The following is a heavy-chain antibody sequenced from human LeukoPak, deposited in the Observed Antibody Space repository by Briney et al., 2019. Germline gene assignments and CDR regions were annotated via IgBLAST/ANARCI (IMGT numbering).Heavy chain of an antibody. Sequence: SSETLSLTCTVSGGSISSYYWSWIRQPAGKGLEWIGRIYTNGSTNYNPSLKSRVTMSVDTSKNQFSLKLSSVTAADTAVYYCARHYYDSSGYYPQGYYYGMDVWGQGTTVTVSS. CDR1: GGSISSYY. CDR2: IYTNGST. J-gene: IGHJ6*02. D-gene: IGHD3-22*01. CDR3: ARHYYDSSGYYPQGYYYGMDV. V-gene: IGHV4-4*07.